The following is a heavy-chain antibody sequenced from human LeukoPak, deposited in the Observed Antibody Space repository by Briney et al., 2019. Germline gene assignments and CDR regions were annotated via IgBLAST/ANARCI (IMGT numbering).Heavy chain of an antibody. CDR3: ARDGSMIVALGDY. D-gene: IGHD3-22*01. CDR1: GFTFSSYW. J-gene: IGHJ4*02. Sequence: PGGSLRLSCAASGFTFSSYWMHWVRQAPGKGLEWVSGINWNGGSTGYADSVKGRFTISRDNAKNSLYLQMNSLRAEDTALYYCARDGSMIVALGDYWGQGTLVTVSS. CDR2: INWNGGST. V-gene: IGHV3-20*04.